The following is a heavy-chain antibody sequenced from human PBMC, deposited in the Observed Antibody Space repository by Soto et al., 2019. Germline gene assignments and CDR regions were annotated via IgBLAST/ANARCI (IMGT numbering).Heavy chain of an antibody. CDR2: ISYSGST. J-gene: IGHJ6*02. CDR1: GGSITSGGYY. CDR3: ARDYYGSGNYYKSDYYYGMDV. Sequence: QEQLQESGPGLVKPSQTLSLTCTVSGGSITSGGYYWTWIRQHPGKGLEWIGYISYSGSTYYNPSLKSRVTILADTSKNQCSLDLSSVTAADTAVYYCARDYYGSGNYYKSDYYYGMDVWGQGTTVTVSS. D-gene: IGHD3-10*01. V-gene: IGHV4-31*03.